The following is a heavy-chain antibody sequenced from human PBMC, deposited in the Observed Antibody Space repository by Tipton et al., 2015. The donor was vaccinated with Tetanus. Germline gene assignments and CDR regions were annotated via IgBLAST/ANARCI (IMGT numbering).Heavy chain of an antibody. D-gene: IGHD3-10*01. V-gene: IGHV3-43*01. Sequence: SLRLSCAASGFLFDDYTMHWVRQVPGKGLEWVSLISWNGVRKYYADSVKGRFTISRDNSKNSLYLQLNSLRTEDTGLYYCAKDTSVSTDKGGMDVWGQGTTVTVYS. CDR1: GFLFDDYT. CDR3: AKDTSVSTDKGGMDV. CDR2: ISWNGVRK. J-gene: IGHJ6*02.